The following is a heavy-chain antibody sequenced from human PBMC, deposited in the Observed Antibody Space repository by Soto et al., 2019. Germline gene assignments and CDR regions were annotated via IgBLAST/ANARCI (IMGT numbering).Heavy chain of an antibody. CDR3: ARDPMDCGGDCYSGTSGHYYYYGMDV. Sequence: ASVKVSCKASGYTFTTYYIHWVRQAPGQGLEWMAWINPDSGATYSAPKFQGRVTVTSDTSISTAYMELSSLRSEDTAVYYCARDPMDCGGDCYSGTSGHYYYYGMDVWGQGTTVTVSS. D-gene: IGHD2-21*02. CDR2: INPDSGAT. CDR1: GYTFTTYY. J-gene: IGHJ6*02. V-gene: IGHV1-2*02.